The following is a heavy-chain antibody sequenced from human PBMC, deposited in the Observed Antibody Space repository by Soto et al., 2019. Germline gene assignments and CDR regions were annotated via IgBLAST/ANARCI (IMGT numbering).Heavy chain of an antibody. CDR3: AGSTMVRGVISISSLYYYGMDV. CDR2: ISAYNGNT. V-gene: IGHV1-18*01. CDR1: GYTFTSYG. Sequence: QVQLVQSGAEVKKPGASVKVSCKASGYTFTSYGISWVRQAPGQGLEWMGWISAYNGNTNYAQKLQGRVTMTTDTSTRTAYMELRSLRSDDTAVYYCAGSTMVRGVISISSLYYYGMDVWGQGTTVTVSS. J-gene: IGHJ6*02. D-gene: IGHD3-10*01.